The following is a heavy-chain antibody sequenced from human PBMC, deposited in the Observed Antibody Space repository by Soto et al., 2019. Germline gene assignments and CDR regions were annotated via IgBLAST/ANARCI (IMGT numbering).Heavy chain of an antibody. CDR3: ARGGSLNWYFDL. D-gene: IGHD1-26*01. CDR2: ISSRSSTI. J-gene: IGHJ2*01. CDR1: GFTFSDYY. Sequence: GGSLRLSCAASGFTFSDYYMSWIRQAPGKGLEWVSYISSRSSTIFYADSVKGRFTISRDNAKNTLYLQMNSLRAEDTAVYYCARGGSLNWYFDLWGRGTLVTVSS. V-gene: IGHV3-11*04.